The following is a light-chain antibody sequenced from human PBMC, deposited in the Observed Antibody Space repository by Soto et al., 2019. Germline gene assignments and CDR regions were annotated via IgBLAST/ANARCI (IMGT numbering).Light chain of an antibody. CDR1: QSVNKY. Sequence: DIQMTQSPSSLSASVGDRVTISCRASQSVNKYLNWYQQKPGNVPTLLIYAATTLQGGVPSRFNDSGFGTDFTVTISNLQPEDFAPYYCQQSFSTPLSFGGGTKVEIK. V-gene: IGKV1-39*01. J-gene: IGKJ4*01. CDR2: AAT. CDR3: QQSFSTPLS.